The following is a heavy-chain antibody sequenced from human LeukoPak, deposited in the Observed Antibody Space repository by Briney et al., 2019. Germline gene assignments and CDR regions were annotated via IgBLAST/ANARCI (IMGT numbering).Heavy chain of an antibody. Sequence: SETLSLTRTVSGGSVSSYYWSWIRQPPGEGLEWIGYIYYSGSTNYNPSLKSRVTISVDTSKNQFSLKLSSVTAADTAVYYCARSVEGYCSGGSCYSYYYYMDVWGKGTTVTVSS. CDR3: ARSVEGYCSGGSCYSYYYYMDV. CDR2: IYYSGST. J-gene: IGHJ6*03. V-gene: IGHV4-59*02. CDR1: GGSVSSYY. D-gene: IGHD2-15*01.